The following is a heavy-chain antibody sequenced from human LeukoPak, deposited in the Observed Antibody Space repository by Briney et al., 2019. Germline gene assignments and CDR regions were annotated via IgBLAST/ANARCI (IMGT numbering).Heavy chain of an antibody. D-gene: IGHD3-10*02. J-gene: IGHJ6*04. CDR1: GFTFSSYS. CDR2: VSSSGSTI. V-gene: IGHV3-48*04. Sequence: GGSLRLSCAASGFTFSSYSMNWVRQAPGKGLEWVSYVSSSGSTIYYADSVKGRFTISKDNAKNSLYLQMNSLRAEDTAVYYCAELGITMIGGVWGKGTTVTISS. CDR3: AELGITMIGGV.